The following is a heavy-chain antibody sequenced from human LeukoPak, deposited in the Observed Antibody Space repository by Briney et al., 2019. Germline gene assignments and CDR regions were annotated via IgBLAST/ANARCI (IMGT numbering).Heavy chain of an antibody. CDR3: ARDYYVGGSPYYSYDMDV. V-gene: IGHV3-48*01. CDR1: GFTFSTYS. D-gene: IGHD3-16*01. CDR2: ISSGSSTI. Sequence: GGSLRLSCVASGFTFSTYSMHWVRQAPRKGLEWVSYISSGSSTIYYADSVKGRFTISRDNAKNSLYLQMNSLRAEDTAVYYCARDYYVGGSPYYSYDMDVWGKGTTVTVA. J-gene: IGHJ6*03.